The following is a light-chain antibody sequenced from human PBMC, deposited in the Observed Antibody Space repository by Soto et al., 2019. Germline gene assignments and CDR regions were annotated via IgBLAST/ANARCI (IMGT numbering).Light chain of an antibody. CDR3: QQYNSHSDT. J-gene: IGKJ4*01. CDR1: HSVSRW. CDR2: EAS. V-gene: IGKV1-5*03. Sequence: DIQMTQSPSTLSASVGDRVTITCRASHSVSRWLAWFQQKPGIDPKLLIYEASRLESGVPSRFSVCGSGTEFTLTISSLQPDDCATYYGQQYNSHSDTFGGGTKVEIK.